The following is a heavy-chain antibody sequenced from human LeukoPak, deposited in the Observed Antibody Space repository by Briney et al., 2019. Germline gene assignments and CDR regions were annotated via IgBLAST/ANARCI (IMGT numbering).Heavy chain of an antibody. V-gene: IGHV4-30-2*01. J-gene: IGHJ5*02. D-gene: IGHD2-15*01. CDR1: GGSISGYS. Sequence: PSETLSLTCTVSGGSISGYSWSWIRQPPGKGLEWIGYIYHSGSTYYNPSLKSRVTISVDRSKNQFSLKLSSVTAADTAVYYCARGGIVWFDPWGQGTLVTVSS. CDR3: ARGGIVWFDP. CDR2: IYHSGST.